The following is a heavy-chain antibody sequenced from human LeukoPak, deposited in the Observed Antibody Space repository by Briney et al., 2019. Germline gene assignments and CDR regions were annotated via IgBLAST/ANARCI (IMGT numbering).Heavy chain of an antibody. V-gene: IGHV3-23*01. CDR3: ARGRGGPYYFDC. CDR1: GFTFSNYA. D-gene: IGHD3-10*01. Sequence: GESLRLSCAASGFTFSNYAMTWVRQAPGKGLEWVSSISTSGDSTAYAASVKGRFTISRDNSKNTLCLQLNSLRAEDTAVYYCARGRGGPYYFDCWGQGTLVTVSP. CDR2: ISTSGDST. J-gene: IGHJ4*02.